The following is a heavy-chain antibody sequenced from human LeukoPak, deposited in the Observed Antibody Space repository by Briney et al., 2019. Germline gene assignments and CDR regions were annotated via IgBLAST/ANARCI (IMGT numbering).Heavy chain of an antibody. CDR2: INHSGST. CDR1: GGSFSGYY. V-gene: IGHV4-34*01. Sequence: SETLSLTCAVYGGSFSGYYWSWIRQPPGKGLEWIGEINHSGSTNYNPSLKSRVTISVDTSKNQFSLKLSSVTAADTAVYYCARHSWFGEFNDWGQGTLVTVSS. J-gene: IGHJ4*02. D-gene: IGHD3-10*01. CDR3: ARHSWFGEFND.